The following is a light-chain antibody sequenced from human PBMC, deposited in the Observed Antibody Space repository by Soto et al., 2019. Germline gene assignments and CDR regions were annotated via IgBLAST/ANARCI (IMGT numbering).Light chain of an antibody. CDR3: QQYSDNWT. CDR2: KAS. Sequence: DIQMTQSPSTLSASVGDRVIITCRASQSISSWLAWYQQKPGTAPKLLIYKASTLQSRVPSRFSGSGSGTEFTLTISSLQPDDSATYYCQQYSDNWTFGQGTKVDIK. V-gene: IGKV1-5*03. CDR1: QSISSW. J-gene: IGKJ1*01.